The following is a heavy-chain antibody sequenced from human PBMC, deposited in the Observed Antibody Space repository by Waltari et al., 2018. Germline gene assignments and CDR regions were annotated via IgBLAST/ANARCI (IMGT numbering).Heavy chain of an antibody. CDR3: EPRAYCGGDCAGPNAFDI. CDR2: IIPIFGTA. J-gene: IGHJ3*02. D-gene: IGHD2-21*02. CDR1: GGTFSSYA. V-gene: IGHV1-69*01. Sequence: QVQLVQSGAEVKKPGSSVKVSCKASGGTFSSYAISWVRQAPGQGRAWMGGIIPIFGTANYAQKFQGRVTITADESTSTAYMELSSLRSEDTAVYYGEPRAYCGGDCAGPNAFDIWGQGTMVTVSS.